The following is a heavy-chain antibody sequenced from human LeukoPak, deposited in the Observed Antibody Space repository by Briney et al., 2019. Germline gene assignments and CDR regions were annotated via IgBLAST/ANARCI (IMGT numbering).Heavy chain of an antibody. V-gene: IGHV1-3*03. CDR2: INPGNGDT. J-gene: IGHJ4*02. CDR1: GYSFTSQD. D-gene: IGHD2-2*02. CDR3: TLYNY. Sequence: GASVKVSCKTSGYSFTSQDLHWVRQAPGQSLEWMGCINPGNGDTKYSQEFQGRVTITRDTSATTAYMELSSLRSDDMAVYYCTLYNYWGQGTLVIVSS.